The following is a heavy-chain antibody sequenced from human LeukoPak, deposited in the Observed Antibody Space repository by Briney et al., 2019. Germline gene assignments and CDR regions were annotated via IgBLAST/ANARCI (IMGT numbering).Heavy chain of an antibody. CDR3: ARVSSGSYQSPDY. V-gene: IGHV3-30*04. CDR2: ISYDGSNK. Sequence: PGRSLRLSCAASGFTFSSYAMHWVRQAPGKGLEWVAVISYDGSNKYYADSVKGRFTISRDNSKNTLYLQMNSLRAEDTAVYHCARVSSGSYQSPDYWGQGTLVTVSS. CDR1: GFTFSSYA. J-gene: IGHJ4*02. D-gene: IGHD1-26*01.